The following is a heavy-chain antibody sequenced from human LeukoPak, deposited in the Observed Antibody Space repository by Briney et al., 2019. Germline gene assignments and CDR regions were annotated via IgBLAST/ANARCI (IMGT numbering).Heavy chain of an antibody. CDR3: AKDPDYDSSGYYYPNWFDP. V-gene: IGHV3-23*01. CDR2: ISGSGGST. Sequence: GSLRLSCAASGFTFSSYAMSWVRQAPGKGLEWVSAISGSGGSTYYADSVKGRFTISRDNSKNTLYLQMSSLRAEDTAVYYCAKDPDYDSSGYYYPNWFDPWGQGTLVTVSS. J-gene: IGHJ5*02. D-gene: IGHD3-22*01. CDR1: GFTFSSYA.